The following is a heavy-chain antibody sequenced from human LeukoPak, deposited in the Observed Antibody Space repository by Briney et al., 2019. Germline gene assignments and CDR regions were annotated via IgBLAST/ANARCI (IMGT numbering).Heavy chain of an antibody. CDR2: IYPGDSDT. CDR1: GYSFTSYW. D-gene: IGHD2-2*01. J-gene: IGHJ6*02. Sequence: GESLKISCKGSGYSFTSYWIGWVRQMPGKGLEWMGIIYPGDSDTRYSPSFQGQVTISADKSISTAYLQWSSLKASDTAMCYCARRLRQCSSTSCYFYGMDVWGQGTTVTVSS. CDR3: ARRLRQCSSTSCYFYGMDV. V-gene: IGHV5-51*01.